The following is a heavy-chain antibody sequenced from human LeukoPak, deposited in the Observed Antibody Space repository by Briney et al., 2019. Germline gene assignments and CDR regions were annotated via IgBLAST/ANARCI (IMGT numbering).Heavy chain of an antibody. Sequence: GGSLRLSCEASGITINNYWLHWVRQAPGKGVVWVSRVDTDGSGTIYADSVKGRFTVSRDNAKNTLYLQMISLRAEDTAVYYCARGGYSSGLDYWGQGILVTVSS. CDR2: VDTDGSGT. V-gene: IGHV3-74*01. J-gene: IGHJ4*02. CDR1: GITINNYW. CDR3: ARGGYSSGLDY. D-gene: IGHD6-19*01.